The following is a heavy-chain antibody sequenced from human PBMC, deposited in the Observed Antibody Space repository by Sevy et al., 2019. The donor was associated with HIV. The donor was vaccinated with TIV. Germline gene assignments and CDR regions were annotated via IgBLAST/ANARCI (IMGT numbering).Heavy chain of an antibody. CDR3: AKGRLRVVTSFDY. CDR1: GFSFSDYS. CDR2: ISSSSSTI. V-gene: IGHV3-48*01. Sequence: GGSLRLSCAASGFSFSDYSMNWVRQAPGKGLEWISYISSSSSTIYFADSVKGRFTISRDNAKNSLYLQMNSLRAEDTAIYYCAKGRLRVVTSFDYWGQGTLVTVSS. J-gene: IGHJ4*02. D-gene: IGHD2-15*01.